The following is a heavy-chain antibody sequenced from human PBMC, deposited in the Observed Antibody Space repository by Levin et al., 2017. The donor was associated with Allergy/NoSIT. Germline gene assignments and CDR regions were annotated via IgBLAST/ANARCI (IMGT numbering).Heavy chain of an antibody. J-gene: IGHJ6*03. Sequence: GASVKVSCKASGYTFKNYGISWVRQAPGQGLEWMGWISNHNGNTNYAQSFQGRVTLTTDTSTSTADMELRSLISDDTAVYYCARFVVTPVSYFYMDVWGKGTTVTVSS. D-gene: IGHD2-2*01. V-gene: IGHV1-18*01. CDR2: ISNHNGNT. CDR1: GYTFKNYG. CDR3: ARFVVTPVSYFYMDV.